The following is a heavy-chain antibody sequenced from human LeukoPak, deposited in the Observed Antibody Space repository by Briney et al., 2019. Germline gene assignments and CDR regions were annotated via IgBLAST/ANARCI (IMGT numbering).Heavy chain of an antibody. CDR1: VFSFSTSA. Sequence: GGSLRLSCAASVFSFSTSAITWVRQAPGKGLEWVANIQQDGSEKNYLDSVKGRFTTSRDNAKNSLYLQMSSLRAEDTALYYCARDPWVGEYGAFDIWGQGTMVTVSS. J-gene: IGHJ3*02. V-gene: IGHV3-7*01. CDR2: IQQDGSEK. D-gene: IGHD3-10*01. CDR3: ARDPWVGEYGAFDI.